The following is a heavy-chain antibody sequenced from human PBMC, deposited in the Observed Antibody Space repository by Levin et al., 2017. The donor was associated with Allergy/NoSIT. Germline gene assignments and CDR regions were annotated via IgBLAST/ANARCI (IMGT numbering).Heavy chain of an antibody. J-gene: IGHJ4*02. D-gene: IGHD2-2*01. V-gene: IGHV4-34*01. CDR2: MNRSGNT. Sequence: SETLSLTCGVSGGSLSGNYWSWIRQPPGKGLEWIGEMNRSGNTKYNPSLKRRITISADRSKNEFSLNLNSVTAADTAVYYCARAILGGYQRPFDYWGQGTLVTVSS. CDR3: ARAILGGYQRPFDY. CDR1: GGSLSGNY.